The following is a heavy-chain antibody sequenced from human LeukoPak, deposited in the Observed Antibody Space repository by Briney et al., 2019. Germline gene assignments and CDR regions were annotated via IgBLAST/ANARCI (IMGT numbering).Heavy chain of an antibody. J-gene: IGHJ5*02. CDR2: INSDGINT. CDR1: GFTFSNYW. V-gene: IGHV3-74*01. D-gene: IGHD3-22*01. CDR3: ARDLGQYYDTSDNWFDP. Sequence: GGSLRLSCAASGFTFSNYWMHWVRQPPGKGLVWVSRINSDGINTSYADSVKGRFTISRDNAKNTLNLQMNSLRAKDTAVYYCARDLGQYYDTSDNWFDPWGQGTLVTVSS.